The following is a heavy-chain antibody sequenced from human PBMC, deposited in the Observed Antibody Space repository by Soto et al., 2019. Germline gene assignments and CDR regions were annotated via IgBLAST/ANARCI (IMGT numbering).Heavy chain of an antibody. J-gene: IGHJ3*01. CDR1: GFNLRTCG. D-gene: IGHD3-22*01. CDR3: ERYLGRRVRSLKNDTLNV. V-gene: IGHV3-33*01. Sequence: PGGSLRLSCEVSGFNLRTCGMHWVCQVPGKGLEGVAVIWYDETRKLYSDSVKGRFSISSDDSKNTVYRQMRSLRAEDTALYVCERYLGRRVRSLKNDTLNVWGQVTMVTVS. CDR2: IWYDETRK.